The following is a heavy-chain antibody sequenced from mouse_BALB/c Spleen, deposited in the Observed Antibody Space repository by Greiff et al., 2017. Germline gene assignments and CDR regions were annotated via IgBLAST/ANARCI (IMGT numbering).Heavy chain of an antibody. D-gene: IGHD2-1*01. V-gene: IGHV14-1*02. CDR2: IDPENGNT. CDR1: GFNIKDYY. Sequence: VQLQQSGAELVRPGALVKLSCKASGFNIKDYYMHWVKQRPEQGLEWIGWIDPENGNTKYDPKFQGKASITADTSSNTDYLQLSSLTSEDTAVYYCASYGNYVNYAMDYWGQGTSVTVAS. CDR3: ASYGNYVNYAMDY. J-gene: IGHJ4*01.